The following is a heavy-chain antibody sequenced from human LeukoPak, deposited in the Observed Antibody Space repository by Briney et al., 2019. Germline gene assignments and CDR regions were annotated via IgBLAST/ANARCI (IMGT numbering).Heavy chain of an antibody. CDR3: ARVLYSSGWYDGDY. J-gene: IGHJ4*02. CDR1: GGTFSSYA. CDR2: IIPIFGTA. V-gene: IGHV1-69*06. D-gene: IGHD6-19*01. Sequence: ASVKVSCKASGGTFSSYAISWVRQAPGQGLEWMGGIIPIFGTANYAQKFQGRVTITADKSTSTAYMELSSLRSEDTAVYYCARVLYSSGWYDGDYWGQGTLVTVSS.